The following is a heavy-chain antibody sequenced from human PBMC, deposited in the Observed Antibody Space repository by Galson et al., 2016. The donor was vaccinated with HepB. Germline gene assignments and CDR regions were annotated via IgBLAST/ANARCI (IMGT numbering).Heavy chain of an antibody. CDR1: GVTFNNAW. CDR2: IKSTTDGGTT. Sequence: SLRLSCAASGVTFNNAWMTWVRQAPGKGLEWVGRIKSTTDGGTTDYAAPVKGRFTIPRDDSQNTLSLQMNSLKTEDTALYYCTTVAGGKIAGYHLDYWGQGTLVTVSS. J-gene: IGHJ4*02. V-gene: IGHV3-15*01. D-gene: IGHD3-9*01. CDR3: TTVAGGKIAGYHLDY.